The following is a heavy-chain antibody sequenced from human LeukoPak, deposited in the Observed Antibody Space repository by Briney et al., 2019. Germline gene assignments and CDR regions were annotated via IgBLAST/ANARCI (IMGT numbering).Heavy chain of an antibody. D-gene: IGHD1-26*01. V-gene: IGHV1-8*01. CDR2: MNPNSGNT. J-gene: IGHJ4*02. CDR1: GYTFTSYD. Sequence: ASVKVSCKASGYTFTSYDINWVRQATGQEPEWMGWMNPNSGNTGYGEKFQGRVTMTRNTSISTAYMELSSLRSEDTAVYYRSRGLWELSDWGQGTLVTVSS. CDR3: SRGLWELSD.